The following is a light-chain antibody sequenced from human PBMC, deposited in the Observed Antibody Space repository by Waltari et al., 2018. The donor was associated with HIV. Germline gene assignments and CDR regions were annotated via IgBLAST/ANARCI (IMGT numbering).Light chain of an antibody. CDR2: SVS. J-gene: IGKJ4*01. CDR3: QQLKTYPLS. CDR1: QGVGSY. V-gene: IGKV1-9*01. Sequence: IQLTKSPSFLSASVGERLTITRRATQGVGSYLAWYQQKPGKAPNLLIYSVSILQTGVPSRFSGSGSGTEFTLTITDLQPEDFATYYCQQLKTYPLSFGGGTKVEIK.